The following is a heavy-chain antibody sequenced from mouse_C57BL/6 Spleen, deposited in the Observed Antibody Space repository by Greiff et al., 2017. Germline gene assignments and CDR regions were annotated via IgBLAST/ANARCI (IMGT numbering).Heavy chain of an antibody. CDR1: GYAFSSSW. D-gene: IGHD1-1*01. V-gene: IGHV1-82*01. CDR2: IYPGDGDT. J-gene: IGHJ4*01. Sequence: VQLQQSGPELVKPGASVKISCKASGYAFSSSWMNWVKQRPGKGLEWIGRIYPGDGDTNYNGKFKGKDTLTADKSSSTAYMQLSSLTSEDSAVYFCARWGTTVTMDYWGQGTSVTVSS. CDR3: ARWGTTVTMDY.